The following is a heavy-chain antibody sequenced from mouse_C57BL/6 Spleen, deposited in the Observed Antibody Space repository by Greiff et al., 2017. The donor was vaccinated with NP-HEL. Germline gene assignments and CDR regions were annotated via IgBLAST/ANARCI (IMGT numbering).Heavy chain of an antibody. CDR2: ISSGSSTI. Sequence: EVMLVESGGGLVKPGGSLKLSCAASGFTFSDYGMHWVRQAPEKGLEWVAYISSGSSTIYYADTVKGRFTISRDNAKNTLFLQMTSLRSEDTAMYYFARPLTVVATDYAMDYWGQGTSVTVSS. V-gene: IGHV5-17*01. D-gene: IGHD1-1*01. J-gene: IGHJ4*01. CDR3: ARPLTVVATDYAMDY. CDR1: GFTFSDYG.